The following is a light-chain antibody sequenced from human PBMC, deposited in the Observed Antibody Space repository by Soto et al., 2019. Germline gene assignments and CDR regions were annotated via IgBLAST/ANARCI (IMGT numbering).Light chain of an antibody. CDR3: QQGSNWYT. CDR2: DTS. J-gene: IGKJ2*01. Sequence: EIVLTQSPATLSLSPGDRATLSCRASQSVDRYLAWYQEKPGQAPRLRIYDTSDRATGIPDRFGGSGSGTDLTLTISSLEPEGFAVYYCQQGSNWYTFGQGTKLEIK. CDR1: QSVDRY. V-gene: IGKV3-11*01.